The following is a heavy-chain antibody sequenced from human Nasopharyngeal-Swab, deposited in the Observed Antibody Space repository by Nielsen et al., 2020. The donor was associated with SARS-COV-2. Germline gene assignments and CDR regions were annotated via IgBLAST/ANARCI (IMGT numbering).Heavy chain of an antibody. CDR2: ISAYNGNT. CDR3: ARDVPNDQPYYYYGMDV. CDR1: GYTFTSYG. V-gene: IGHV1-18*01. Sequence: ASVKVSCKASGYTFTSYGISWVRQAPGQGLEWMGWISAYNGNTNYAQKLQGRVTMTTDTSTSTAYMELRSLRSDDTAVYYCARDVPNDQPYYYYGMDVWGQGTTVTVSS. J-gene: IGHJ6*02.